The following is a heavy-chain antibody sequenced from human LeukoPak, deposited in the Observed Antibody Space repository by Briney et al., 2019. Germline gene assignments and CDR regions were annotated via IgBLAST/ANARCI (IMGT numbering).Heavy chain of an antibody. CDR1: GGTFSSYA. CDR3: ARFGGSGGSAKGPTSDY. Sequence: GASVKVSCKASGGTFSSYAISWVRQAPGQGLEWMGWINPNSGGTNYAQKFQGRVTMTRDTSISTAYMELSRLRSDDTAVYYCARFGGSGGSAKGPTSDYWGQGTLVTVSS. D-gene: IGHD2-15*01. CDR2: INPNSGGT. V-gene: IGHV1-2*02. J-gene: IGHJ4*02.